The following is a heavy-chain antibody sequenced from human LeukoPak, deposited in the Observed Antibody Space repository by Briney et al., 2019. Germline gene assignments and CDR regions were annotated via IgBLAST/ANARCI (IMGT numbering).Heavy chain of an antibody. V-gene: IGHV4-34*01. D-gene: IGHD3-10*01. J-gene: IGHJ4*02. CDR3: ARVRGVPTYFDY. CDR2: INHSGST. CDR1: GGSFSGYY. Sequence: PSETLSLTCAVYGGSFSGYYWSWIRQPPGKGLEWIGEINHSGSTNYNPSLKSRVTISVDTSKNQFSLKLSSVTAADTAVYYCARVRGVPTYFDYWGQGTLVTFSS.